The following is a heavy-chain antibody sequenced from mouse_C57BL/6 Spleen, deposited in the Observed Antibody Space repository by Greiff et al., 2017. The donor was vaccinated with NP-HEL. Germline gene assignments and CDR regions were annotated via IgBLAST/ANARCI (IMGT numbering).Heavy chain of an antibody. D-gene: IGHD2-4*01. V-gene: IGHV3-1*01. CDR2: ISYSGST. Sequence: EVMLVESGPGMVKPSQSLSLTCTVTGYSITSGYDWHWIRHFPGNKLEWMGYISYSGSTNYNPSLKSRISITHDTSKNHFFLKLNSVTTEDTATYYCARDDYDGFAYWGQGTLVTVSA. CDR3: ARDDYDGFAY. J-gene: IGHJ3*01. CDR1: GYSITSGYD.